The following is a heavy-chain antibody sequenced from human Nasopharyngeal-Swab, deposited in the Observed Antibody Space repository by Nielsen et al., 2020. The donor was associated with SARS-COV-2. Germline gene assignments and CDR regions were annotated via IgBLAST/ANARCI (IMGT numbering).Heavy chain of an antibody. Sequence: GGSLRLSCAASGFTFSSYGVHWVRLAPGKGLEWVAVITYDGNYKYYADSVKGRFTISRDNSKNTLYLQLNSLRPEDTAVYYCAKGNADPRPPFYYYHMDVWGKGTTVTVSS. J-gene: IGHJ6*03. V-gene: IGHV3-30*18. CDR1: GFTFSSYG. CDR2: ITYDGNYK. CDR3: AKGNADPRPPFYYYHMDV.